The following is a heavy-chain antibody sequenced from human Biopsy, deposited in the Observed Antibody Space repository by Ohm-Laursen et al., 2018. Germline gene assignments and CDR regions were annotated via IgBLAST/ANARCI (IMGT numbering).Heavy chain of an antibody. J-gene: IGHJ4*02. D-gene: IGHD1-1*01. CDR1: GGTFSSFG. V-gene: IGHV1-69*13. Sequence: SVKVSCKASGGTFSSFGISWVRQAPGQGLKWMGEINSMFGTTNYAQTFQGRVTITADESTSTAYMEVSSLRSEDTAVYYCAKRGVERGRPLAYWGQGTLVTVSS. CDR3: AKRGVERGRPLAY. CDR2: INSMFGTT.